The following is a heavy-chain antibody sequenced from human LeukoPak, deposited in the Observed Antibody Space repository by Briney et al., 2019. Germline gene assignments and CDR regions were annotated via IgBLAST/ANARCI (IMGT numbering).Heavy chain of an antibody. CDR1: GYTFTSYD. J-gene: IGHJ4*02. D-gene: IGHD6-13*01. Sequence: GASVKVSCKASGYTFTSYDINWVRQATGQGLEWMGWVNPNSGNTDYAQRFQGRVTMTRDTSISTAYMELSRLRSDDTAVYYCARLSFTPKGPGSSWYENDYYFDYWGQGTLVTVSS. CDR2: VNPNSGNT. V-gene: IGHV1-8*01. CDR3: ARLSFTPKGPGSSWYENDYYFDY.